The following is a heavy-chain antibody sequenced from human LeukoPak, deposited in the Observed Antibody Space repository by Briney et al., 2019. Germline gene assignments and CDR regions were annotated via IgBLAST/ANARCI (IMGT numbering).Heavy chain of an antibody. CDR1: GYTFTSYA. CDR3: ARGLFSSGWLDY. CDR2: SNAGNGNT. D-gene: IGHD6-19*01. J-gene: IGHJ4*02. V-gene: IGHV1-3*02. Sequence: ASVKVSCKASGYTFTSYAMHWVRQAPGQRREWMGWSNAGNGNTKYSQEFQGRVTITRDTSASTAYMELSSLRSEDMAVYYCARGLFSSGWLDYWGQGTLVTVSS.